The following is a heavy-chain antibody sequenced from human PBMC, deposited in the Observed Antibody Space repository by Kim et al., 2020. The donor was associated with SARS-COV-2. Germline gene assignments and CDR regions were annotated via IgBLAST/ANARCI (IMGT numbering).Heavy chain of an antibody. V-gene: IGHV4-34*01. CDR3: GLASVVYYGMDV. D-gene: IGHD3-9*01. J-gene: IGHJ6*02. Sequence: NYNPSLKSRVTISVDTSKNQFSLKLSSVTAADTAVYYCGLASVVYYGMDVWGQGTTVTVSS.